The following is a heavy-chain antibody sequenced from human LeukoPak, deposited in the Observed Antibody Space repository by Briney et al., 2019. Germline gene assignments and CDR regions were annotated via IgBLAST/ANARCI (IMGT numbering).Heavy chain of an antibody. V-gene: IGHV3-30*04. J-gene: IGHJ4*02. CDR1: GFTFSSYA. D-gene: IGHD2-2*01. Sequence: PGGSLRLSCAASGFTFSSYAMHWVRQAPGKGLEWVAVISHDGSNKYHADSVKGRFTISRDNSKNTLYLQMNSLRAEDTAVYYCARDTLYCSSTSCSYYFDYWGQGTLVTVSS. CDR3: ARDTLYCSSTSCSYYFDY. CDR2: ISHDGSNK.